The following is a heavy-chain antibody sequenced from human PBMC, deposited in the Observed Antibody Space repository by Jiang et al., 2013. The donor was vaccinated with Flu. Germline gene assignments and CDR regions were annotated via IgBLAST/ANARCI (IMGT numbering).Heavy chain of an antibody. CDR1: GYTFTSYY. D-gene: IGHD3-22*01. Sequence: GAEVKKPGASVKVSCKASGYTFTSYYMHWVRQAPGQGLEWMGIINPSGGSTSYAQKFQGRVTMTRDTSTSTVYMELSSLRSEDTAVYYCARGVMHYDSSGYFVYWGQGTLVTVSS. CDR2: INPSGGST. CDR3: ARGVMHYDSSGYFVY. J-gene: IGHJ4*02. V-gene: IGHV1-46*01.